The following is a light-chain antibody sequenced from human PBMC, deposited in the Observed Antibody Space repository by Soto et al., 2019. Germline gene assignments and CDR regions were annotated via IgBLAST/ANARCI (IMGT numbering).Light chain of an antibody. CDR2: DAS. J-gene: IGKJ2*01. CDR3: QQYYNWPPYT. CDR1: QSVSSN. Sequence: EIVLTQSPATLSVSPGDRATLSCRASQSVSSNLAWYQQKPGQTPRLLIYDASTRATGVPPRFSGSRSGTEFTLTISSLQSEDFAVYYCQQYYNWPPYTFGQGTKLDFK. V-gene: IGKV3-15*01.